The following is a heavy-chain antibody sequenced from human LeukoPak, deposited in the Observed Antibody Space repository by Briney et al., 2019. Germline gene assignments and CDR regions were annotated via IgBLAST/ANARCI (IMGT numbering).Heavy chain of an antibody. CDR1: GGSISSGGYY. Sequence: SETLSLTCTVSGGSISSGGYYWSWIRQHPGKGLEWIGYIYYSGSTYYNPSLKSRVTISVDTSKNQFSLKLSSVTAADTAVYYCARRNSYGFGPEYYFDYWGQGTLVTVSS. V-gene: IGHV4-31*03. J-gene: IGHJ4*02. D-gene: IGHD5-18*01. CDR2: IYYSGST. CDR3: ARRNSYGFGPEYYFDY.